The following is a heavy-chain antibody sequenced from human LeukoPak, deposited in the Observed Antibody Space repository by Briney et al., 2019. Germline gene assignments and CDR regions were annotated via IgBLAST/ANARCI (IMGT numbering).Heavy chain of an antibody. CDR3: AIREPIGD. CDR1: GFTFRNYA. J-gene: IGHJ4*02. Sequence: GGSLRLSCAASGFTFRNYAMYWVRQAPGKGLEWVSAISSSGANTYYADSVKGRFTISRDNSKNMLYLQMNSLRAEDTALYYCAIREPIGDWGQGTLVTVSS. CDR2: ISSSGANT. D-gene: IGHD3-16*01. V-gene: IGHV3-23*01.